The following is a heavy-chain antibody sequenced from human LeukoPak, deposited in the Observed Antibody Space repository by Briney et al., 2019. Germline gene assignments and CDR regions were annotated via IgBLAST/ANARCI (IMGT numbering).Heavy chain of an antibody. J-gene: IGHJ5*02. D-gene: IGHD2-2*01. CDR3: ARQFSDVVVPAAMQGAPPPGWFDP. V-gene: IGHV5-51*01. CDR1: GYSFTSYW. Sequence: GESLQISCQGSGYSFTSYWIGWVRQMPGKGLEWMGIIYPGDSDTRYSPSFQGQVTISADKSISTAYLQWSSLKASDTAMYYCARQFSDVVVPAAMQGAPPPGWFDPWGQGTLVAVSS. CDR2: IYPGDSDT.